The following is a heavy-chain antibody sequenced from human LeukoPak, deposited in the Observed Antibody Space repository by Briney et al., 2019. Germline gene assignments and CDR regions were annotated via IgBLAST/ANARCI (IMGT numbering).Heavy chain of an antibody. CDR3: ARHNCGGDCYYDY. J-gene: IGHJ4*02. Sequence: ASVKVSCKASGYTFTSYYMHWVRQAPGQGLEWMGMISPSGSSTSYAQKFQGRVTMTWDTSTSTVYMELSSLRSEDTAVYYCARHNCGGDCYYDYWGQGTLVTVSS. D-gene: IGHD2-21*02. CDR1: GYTFTSYY. CDR2: ISPSGSST. V-gene: IGHV1-46*01.